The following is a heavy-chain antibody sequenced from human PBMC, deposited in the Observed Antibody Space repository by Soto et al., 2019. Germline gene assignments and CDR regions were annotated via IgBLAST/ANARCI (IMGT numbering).Heavy chain of an antibody. CDR1: GGSVSSGSYY. CDR2: IYYSGST. D-gene: IGHD3-22*01. J-gene: IGHJ4*02. CDR3: ARVVITSFYFDY. Sequence: PSETLSLICTVSGGSVSSGSYYWSWIRQPPGKGLEWIGYIYYSGSTNYNPSLKSRVTISVDTSKNQFSLKLSSVTAADTAVYYCARVVITSFYFDYWGQGTLVTVSS. V-gene: IGHV4-61*01.